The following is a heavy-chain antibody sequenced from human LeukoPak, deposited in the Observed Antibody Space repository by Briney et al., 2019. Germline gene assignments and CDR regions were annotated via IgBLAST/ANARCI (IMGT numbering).Heavy chain of an antibody. CDR2: INSDGSIT. D-gene: IGHD5-12*01. CDR1: GFTFSSYW. Sequence: GGSLRLSCAASGFTFSSYWMHWVRQAPGEGLVWVSRINSDGSITSYADSVKGRFTISRDNAKNTLYLQMNSLRAEDTAVYYCAEVATIGCWGQGTLVTVSS. V-gene: IGHV3-74*01. J-gene: IGHJ4*02. CDR3: AEVATIGC.